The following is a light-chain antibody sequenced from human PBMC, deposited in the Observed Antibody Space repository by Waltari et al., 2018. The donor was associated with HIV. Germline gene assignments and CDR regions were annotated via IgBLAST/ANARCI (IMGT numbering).Light chain of an antibody. CDR1: SSNLGAGYD. CDR2: GHS. CDR3: QSYDSSLSGSV. Sequence: QSVPTQPPSVSGAPGQRVTIPCTGRSSNLGAGYDRPWYQQLPGTAPKLLIYGHSNRPSGVPDRFSGSKSGTSASLAITGLQAEDEADYYCQSYDSSLSGSVFGGGTKLTVL. V-gene: IGLV1-40*01. J-gene: IGLJ2*01.